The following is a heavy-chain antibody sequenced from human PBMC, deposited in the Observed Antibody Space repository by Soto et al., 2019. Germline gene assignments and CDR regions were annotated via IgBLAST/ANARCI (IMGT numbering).Heavy chain of an antibody. D-gene: IGHD6-6*01. Sequence: ASVKVSCKASGYTFASYAMHWVRQAPGQRLEGMGWINAGNSNTKYSQKFQGRVTITRDTSASTAYMELSSLRSEDTDVYYCAVTSIAARPFGWFDIWGQGTMVTVSS. CDR3: AVTSIAARPFGWFDI. J-gene: IGHJ3*02. CDR1: GYTFASYA. V-gene: IGHV1-3*01. CDR2: INAGNSNT.